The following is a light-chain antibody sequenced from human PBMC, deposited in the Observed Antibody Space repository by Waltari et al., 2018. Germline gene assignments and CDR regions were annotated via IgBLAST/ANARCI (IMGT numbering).Light chain of an antibody. J-gene: IGLJ3*02. CDR1: NIESKS. Sequence: YVLTQPPSVSVAPGKTATLTCGGENIESKSVNWYQQKAGQAPVLGLCYDTDRPSGIPDRFSGSNSGNTATLTIRWVEAGDEADYHCKVWDDTTNSGVFGGGTRLTVL. CDR3: KVWDDTTNSGV. V-gene: IGLV3-21*01. CDR2: YDT.